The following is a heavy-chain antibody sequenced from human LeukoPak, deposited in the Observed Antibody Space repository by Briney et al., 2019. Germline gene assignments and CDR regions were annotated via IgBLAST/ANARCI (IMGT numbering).Heavy chain of an antibody. CDR1: RGSVSSHY. J-gene: IGHJ4*02. V-gene: IGHV4-4*07. CDR2: IYTSGST. CDR3: ARDLGSTSGWFDY. Sequence: SETLSLTCTVSRGSVSSHYWSWIRQPAGKGLEWIGRIYTSGSTDYNPSLKSRVSISVDTSKNQISLKLTSVTAADTAVYYCARDLGSTSGWFDYWGQGTLVTVSS. D-gene: IGHD6-19*01.